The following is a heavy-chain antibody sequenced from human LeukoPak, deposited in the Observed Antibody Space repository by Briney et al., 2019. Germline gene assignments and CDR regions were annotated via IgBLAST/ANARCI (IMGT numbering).Heavy chain of an antibody. CDR2: IYTGGST. CDR1: GFTVSRNY. J-gene: IGHJ4*02. D-gene: IGHD2-2*01. CDR3: AKDAIVVPAASDYFDS. Sequence: GGSLRLSCAASGFTVSRNYMSWVRQAPGKGLEWVSVIYTGGSTYYADSVKGRFTISRDSSKNTLYLQMNSLRAEDTAVYYCAKDAIVVPAASDYFDSWGQGALVTVSS. V-gene: IGHV3-53*01.